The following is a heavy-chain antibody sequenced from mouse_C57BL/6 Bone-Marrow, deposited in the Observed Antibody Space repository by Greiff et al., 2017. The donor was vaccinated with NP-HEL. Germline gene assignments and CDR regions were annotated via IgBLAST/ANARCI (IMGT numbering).Heavy chain of an antibody. CDR2: INSDGGST. D-gene: IGHD1-1*01. CDR3: ARSPLLDYGSSHWYFDV. Sequence: EVMLVESGGGLVQPGESLKLSCESTEYEFPSHDMSWVRKTPEKRLELVAAINSDGGSTYYPDPMESRFIISRDNTKKTLYLQMSSLRSEDTALYYCARSPLLDYGSSHWYFDVWGTGTTVTVSS. J-gene: IGHJ1*03. V-gene: IGHV5-2*01. CDR1: EYEFPSHD.